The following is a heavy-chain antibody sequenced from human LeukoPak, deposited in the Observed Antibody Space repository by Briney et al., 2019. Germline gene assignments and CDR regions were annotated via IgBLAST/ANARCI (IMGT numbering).Heavy chain of an antibody. J-gene: IGHJ4*02. CDR1: GYSFTIYW. CDR2: IYPGDSDT. Sequence: GESLKISRKGSGYSFTIYWIGWVRQMPGKGLGWMGIIYPGDSDTRYSPSFQGQVTISADKSISTAYLQWSSLKASDTAMYYCARTDDYSNYGCWGQGTLVTVSS. CDR3: ARTDDYSNYGC. D-gene: IGHD4-4*01. V-gene: IGHV5-51*01.